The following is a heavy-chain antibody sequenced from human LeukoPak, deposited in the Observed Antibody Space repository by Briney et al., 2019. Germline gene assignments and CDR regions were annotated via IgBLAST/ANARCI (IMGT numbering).Heavy chain of an antibody. CDR3: ARDAPAGEKPEYFFDY. J-gene: IGHJ4*02. Sequence: GGSLRLSCAASGFTFSNYFMHWVRQAPGKGLEWVSHIGRGITYADSVKGRFTISRDNTKNSVYLQMNSLRAEDTAVYYCARDAPAGEKPEYFFDYWGQGTLVTVSS. CDR2: IGRGIT. CDR1: GFTFSNYF. V-gene: IGHV3-69-1*01.